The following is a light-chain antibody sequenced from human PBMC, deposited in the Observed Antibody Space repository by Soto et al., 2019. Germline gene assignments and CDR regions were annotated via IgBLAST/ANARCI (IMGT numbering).Light chain of an antibody. V-gene: IGLV2-8*01. Sequence: QSALTQPPSASGSPGQSVTISCTGTSSDVGAYNFVSWYQQLPGKAPKLMIYEVTKRPSGVPDRVSGSKSGNTASLTVSGLQAEDEADYYCSSYAGSIAIYVFGPGTKVTVL. J-gene: IGLJ1*01. CDR3: SSYAGSIAIYV. CDR2: EVT. CDR1: SSDVGAYNF.